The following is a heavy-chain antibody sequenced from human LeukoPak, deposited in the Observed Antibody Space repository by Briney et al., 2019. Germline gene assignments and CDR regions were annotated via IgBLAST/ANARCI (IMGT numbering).Heavy chain of an antibody. D-gene: IGHD2-21*02. CDR3: AKNLLEPLAYCGGDCYLEYYFDY. J-gene: IGHJ4*02. Sequence: GGSLRLSCAASGFTFSNYAMSWVRQAPGKGLEWVSAVSGSGSGTYYADSVKGRFTISRDNSKNTMYLHTNSLRVEDTAVYYCAKNLLEPLAYCGGDCYLEYYFDYWGQGALVTVSS. CDR2: VSGSGSGT. V-gene: IGHV3-23*01. CDR1: GFTFSNYA.